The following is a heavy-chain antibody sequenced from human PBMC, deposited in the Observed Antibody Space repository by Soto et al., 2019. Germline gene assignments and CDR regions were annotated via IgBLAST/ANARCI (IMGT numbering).Heavy chain of an antibody. CDR2: ISYNGRSK. J-gene: IGHJ4*02. CDR3: ARDRAPVAGTSLPAY. V-gene: IGHV3-30*04. Sequence: HPGGSLRLSCTASGFTFSSYAMHYVRQAPGKGLEWVALISYNGRSKYYADSLKGRFSISRDNSKNTLYLQMNGLTTEDTAVYYCARDRAPVAGTSLPAYWGQGTLVTVSS. D-gene: IGHD6-19*01. CDR1: GFTFSSYA.